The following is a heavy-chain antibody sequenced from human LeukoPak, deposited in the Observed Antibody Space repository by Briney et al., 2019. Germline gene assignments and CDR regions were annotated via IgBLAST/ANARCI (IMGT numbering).Heavy chain of an antibody. CDR2: IYSGDST. J-gene: IGHJ4*02. D-gene: IGHD4-17*01. CDR3: ARVTATTTSDYFDY. V-gene: IGHV3-53*01. CDR1: GFTVRSNY. Sequence: PGGSLRLSCAASGFTVRSNYMSWVRQAPGKGLECVSVIYSGDSTYYADSVKGRFTISRDNSKNTMYLQMNSLRAEDTAVYYCARVTATTTSDYFDYWGQGTLVTVSS.